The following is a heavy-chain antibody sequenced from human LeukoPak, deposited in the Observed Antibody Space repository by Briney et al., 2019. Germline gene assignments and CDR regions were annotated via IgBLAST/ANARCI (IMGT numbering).Heavy chain of an antibody. V-gene: IGHV3-23*01. D-gene: IGHD2-21*02. CDR1: GFTFSSYA. J-gene: IGHJ6*02. CDR2: ISDSGSST. CDR3: AKVGVCGGDCEYYYYGLDV. Sequence: PGGSLRLSCAASGFTFSSYAVSWVRQAPGKGLEWVSSISDSGSSTYYADSVKGRFTISRDSSKNTLYLQMNSLRAEDTAVYYCAKVGVCGGDCEYYYYGLDVWGQGTTVTVAS.